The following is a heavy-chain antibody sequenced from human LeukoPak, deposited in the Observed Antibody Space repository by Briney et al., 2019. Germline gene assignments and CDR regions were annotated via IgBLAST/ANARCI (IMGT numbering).Heavy chain of an antibody. J-gene: IGHJ4*02. CDR3: ARERDAIIDF. CDR1: GGTFSSYA. V-gene: IGHV1-69*13. D-gene: IGHD5-24*01. Sequence: ASVKVSCKASGGTFSSYAISWVRQAPGQGLEWMGGIIPIFGTANYAQKFQGRVTITADESSATTYLELNNLRSEDTAVFYCARERDAIIDFWGQGTLITVS. CDR2: IIPIFGTA.